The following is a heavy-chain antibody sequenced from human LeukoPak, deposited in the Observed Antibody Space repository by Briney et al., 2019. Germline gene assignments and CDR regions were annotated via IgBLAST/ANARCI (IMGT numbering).Heavy chain of an antibody. CDR3: ARNSDCSGGSCYFPYFDY. Sequence: PSETLSLTCAVYGGSFSGYYWSWIRQPPGKGLEWIGEINHSGSNNYNPSLKSRVTISVDTSKNQFSLKLSSVTAADTAVYYCARNSDCSGGSCYFPYFDYWGQGTLVTVSS. CDR2: INHSGSN. V-gene: IGHV4-34*01. J-gene: IGHJ4*02. CDR1: GGSFSGYY. D-gene: IGHD2-15*01.